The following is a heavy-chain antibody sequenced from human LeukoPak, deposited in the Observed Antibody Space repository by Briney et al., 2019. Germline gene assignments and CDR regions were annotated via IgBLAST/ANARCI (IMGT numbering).Heavy chain of an antibody. Sequence: GGSLRLSCAASGFTVSSNYMSWVRQAPGKGLEWVSVIYSGGSTYYADSVKGRFTISRDNSKNTLYLQMNSLRAEDTAVYYCARDLEPYGSGSYFGYWGQGTLVTVSS. V-gene: IGHV3-66*01. CDR3: ARDLEPYGSGSYFGY. J-gene: IGHJ4*02. CDR1: GFTVSSNY. CDR2: IYSGGST. D-gene: IGHD3-10*01.